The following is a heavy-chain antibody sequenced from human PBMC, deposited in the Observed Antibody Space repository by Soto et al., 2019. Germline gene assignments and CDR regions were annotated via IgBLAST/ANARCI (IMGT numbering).Heavy chain of an antibody. D-gene: IGHD2-15*01. CDR1: GFTFSSYA. J-gene: IGHJ6*02. Sequence: GSLRLSCSASGFTFSSYAMHWVRQAPGKGLEYVSAISSNGGSTYYADSVKGRFTISRDNSKNTLYLQMSSLRAEDTAVYYCVTRTPEIPPSYYYGMDVWGQGTTVTVSS. V-gene: IGHV3-64D*06. CDR3: VTRTPEIPPSYYYGMDV. CDR2: ISSNGGST.